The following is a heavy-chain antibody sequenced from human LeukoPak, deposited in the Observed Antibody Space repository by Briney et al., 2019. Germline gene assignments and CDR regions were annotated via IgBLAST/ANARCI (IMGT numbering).Heavy chain of an antibody. Sequence: ASVKVSCKASGYTFTSYYMHWVRQAPGQGLEWMGIINPSGGSTSYAQKFQGRVTMTRDMSTSTVHMELSSLSSEDTAVYYCAGNWLGTMVRGVPPDWFDPWGQGTLVTVSS. CDR1: GYTFTSYY. CDR2: INPSGGST. J-gene: IGHJ5*02. V-gene: IGHV1-46*01. D-gene: IGHD3-10*01. CDR3: AGNWLGTMVRGVPPDWFDP.